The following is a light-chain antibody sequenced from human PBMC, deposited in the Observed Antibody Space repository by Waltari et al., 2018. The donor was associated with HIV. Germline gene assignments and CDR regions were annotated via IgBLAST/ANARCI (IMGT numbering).Light chain of an antibody. CDR1: TLGDRS. CDR2: QDT. Sequence: SYELTQPPSVSVSPGQTATIPCSGATLGDRSSCWYQQKPGQSPMLLIYQDTKRPSGIPERFSGSNSGNTATLTISGTQAMDEADYYCQAWDSSTLVFGGGTKLTVL. J-gene: IGLJ2*01. CDR3: QAWDSSTLV. V-gene: IGLV3-1*01.